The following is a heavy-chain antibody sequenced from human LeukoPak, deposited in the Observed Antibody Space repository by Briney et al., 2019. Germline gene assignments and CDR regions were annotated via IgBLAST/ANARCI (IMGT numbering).Heavy chain of an antibody. V-gene: IGHV3-30*01. CDR1: GFTFSSYA. D-gene: IGHD3-22*01. CDR3: ARGSPGVYYYDSSAYGLLFDY. J-gene: IGHJ4*02. Sequence: PGGSLRLSCAASGFTFSSYAMSWVRQAPGKGLEWVAVISYDGSNKYYADSVKGRFTISRDNSKNTLYLQMNSLRAEDTAVYYCARGSPGVYYYDSSAYGLLFDYWGQGTLVTVSS. CDR2: ISYDGSNK.